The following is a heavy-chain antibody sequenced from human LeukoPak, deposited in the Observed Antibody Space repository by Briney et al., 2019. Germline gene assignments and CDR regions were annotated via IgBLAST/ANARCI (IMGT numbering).Heavy chain of an antibody. J-gene: IGHJ4*02. D-gene: IGHD2-15*01. CDR1: RYTFTSYG. CDR2: ISTYNDNT. V-gene: IGHV1-18*04. CDR3: ARGDCSGGSCYLGY. Sequence: VASAKDSCMASRYTFTSYGVSCVRQAPGQGLEWMGWISTYNDNTNYAQKLQGRVTMTTDTSTSTAYIGLRSLRSDDTAVYYCARGDCSGGSCYLGYWGQGTLVTVSS.